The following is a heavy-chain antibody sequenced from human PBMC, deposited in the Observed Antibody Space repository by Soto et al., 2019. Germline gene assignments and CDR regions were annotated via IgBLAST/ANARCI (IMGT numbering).Heavy chain of an antibody. CDR3: ARAHYGDYGYGMDV. D-gene: IGHD4-17*01. CDR2: IYHSGSA. Sequence: QLQLQESGSGLVKPSQTLSLTCAVSGGSISSGGYSWTWIRQPPGKGLEWIGYIYHSGSAYYNPSLKSRVTISVDRSKNQVSLKRSSVTAADTAVYYCARAHYGDYGYGMDVWGQGTTVTVSS. J-gene: IGHJ6*02. CDR1: GGSISSGGYS. V-gene: IGHV4-30-2*01.